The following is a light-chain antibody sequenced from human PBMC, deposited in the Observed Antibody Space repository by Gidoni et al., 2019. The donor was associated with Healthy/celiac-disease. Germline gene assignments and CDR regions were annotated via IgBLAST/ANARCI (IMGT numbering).Light chain of an antibody. CDR2: AAS. J-gene: IGKJ1*01. V-gene: IGKV1-39*01. Sequence: DIQMTQSPSSLSASVGDRVTITCRASQSISSYLNWYQQKPGKAPKLLIYAASSLQSGVPSSFSGSGSGTDFTLTISSLPPEDFATYYCQQSYSTPSTFGQGTKVEIK. CDR3: QQSYSTPST. CDR1: QSISSY.